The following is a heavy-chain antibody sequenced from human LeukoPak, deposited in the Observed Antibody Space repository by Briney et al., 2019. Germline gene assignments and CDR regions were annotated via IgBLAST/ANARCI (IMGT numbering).Heavy chain of an antibody. V-gene: IGHV3-30*02. Sequence: GGSLRLSCAASGFTFSSYGMHWVREAPGKGLEWVAVIWYDGSNKFYADSVKGRFTISRDNSKNTLYLQMNSLRAEDTAVYYCAKDLGYSNYGDYWGQGTLVTLSS. J-gene: IGHJ4*02. D-gene: IGHD4-11*01. CDR1: GFTFSSYG. CDR3: AKDLGYSNYGDY. CDR2: IWYDGSNK.